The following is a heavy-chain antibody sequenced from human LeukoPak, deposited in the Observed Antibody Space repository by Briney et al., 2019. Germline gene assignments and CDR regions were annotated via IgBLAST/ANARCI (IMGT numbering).Heavy chain of an antibody. CDR2: ISGSGGST. J-gene: IGHJ4*02. D-gene: IGHD3-22*01. Sequence: PGGSLRLSFAASGFTLSSYAMSWVRQAPGRGLEWVSGISGSGGSTYYADSVKGRFTISRDNSKNTLYLQMNSLRAEGTAVYYCAKPRSDYYYSAFDYWGQGTLVTVSS. CDR3: AKPRSDYYYSAFDY. CDR1: GFTLSSYA. V-gene: IGHV3-23*01.